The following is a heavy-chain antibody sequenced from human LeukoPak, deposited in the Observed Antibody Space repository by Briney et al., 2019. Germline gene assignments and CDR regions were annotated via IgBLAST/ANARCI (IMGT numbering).Heavy chain of an antibody. V-gene: IGHV4-59*01. D-gene: IGHD6-13*01. CDR2: IYHSGST. J-gene: IGHJ5*02. CDR3: ARALRQQLVTGWFDP. CDR1: GDSISSYY. Sequence: TSETLSLTCTVSGDSISSYYWSWIRQRPGGGLEWVGYIYHSGSTNYNPSLKSRVTISVDTSKNQYSLKLISVTAADTAVYYCARALRQQLVTGWFDPWGQGTLVTVSS.